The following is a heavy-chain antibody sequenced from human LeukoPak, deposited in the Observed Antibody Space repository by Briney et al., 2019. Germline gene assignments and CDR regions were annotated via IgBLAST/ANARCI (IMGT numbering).Heavy chain of an antibody. CDR1: GYTFSSYA. V-gene: IGHV1-3*01. Sequence: ASVKVSCKASGYTFSSYAMHWVRQAPGQRLEWMGWINAGNGNTKYSQKFQGRVTITRDTSASTAYMELSSLRSEDTAVYYCARGGGRFRDLLDWGQGTLVTVSS. CDR2: INAGNGNT. J-gene: IGHJ4*02. CDR3: ARGGGRFRDLLD. D-gene: IGHD3-16*01.